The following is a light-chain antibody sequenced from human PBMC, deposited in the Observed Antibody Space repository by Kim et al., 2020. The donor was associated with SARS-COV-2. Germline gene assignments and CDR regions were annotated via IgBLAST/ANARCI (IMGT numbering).Light chain of an antibody. J-gene: IGLJ3*02. V-gene: IGLV1-40*01. CDR3: QSYDSSLSVNWV. CDR1: SSNIGAGYD. Sequence: VTIACTGSSSNIGAGYDVHWYQQLPGTAPKLLIYGNSNRPSGVPDRFSGSKSGTSASLAITGLQAEVEADYYCQSYDSSLSVNWVFGGGTQLTVL. CDR2: GNS.